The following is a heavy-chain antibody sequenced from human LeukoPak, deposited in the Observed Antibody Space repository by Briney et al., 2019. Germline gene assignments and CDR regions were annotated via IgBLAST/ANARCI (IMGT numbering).Heavy chain of an antibody. CDR2: INHSGST. CDR1: GVSISSSSYY. D-gene: IGHD3-16*01. V-gene: IGHV4-39*01. J-gene: IGHJ5*02. CDR3: ARHHGGGYNWFDP. Sequence: SETLSLTCNVSGVSISSSSYYWGWIRQPPGKGLEWIGEINHSGSTNYNPSLKSRVTISVDTSKNQFSLKLSSVTAADTAVYYCARHHGGGYNWFDPWGQGTLVTVSS.